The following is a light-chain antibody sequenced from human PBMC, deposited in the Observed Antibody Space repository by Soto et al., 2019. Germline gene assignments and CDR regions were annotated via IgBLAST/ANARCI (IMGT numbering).Light chain of an antibody. CDR2: DAS. Sequence: EIVMTQSPATLSLSPGERATLSCRASQTIDNTLAWYQRKPGQAPRLLIYDASNRATGIPARFSGSGSGTDFTLTISSLEPEDFAVYYCQQRSNWPKTFGGGTKVDIK. CDR1: QTIDNT. CDR3: QQRSNWPKT. J-gene: IGKJ4*01. V-gene: IGKV3-11*01.